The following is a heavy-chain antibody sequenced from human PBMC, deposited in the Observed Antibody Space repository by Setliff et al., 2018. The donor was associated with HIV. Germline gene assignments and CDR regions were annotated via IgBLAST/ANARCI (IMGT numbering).Heavy chain of an antibody. CDR2: ISGYNGHT. Sequence: RASVKVSCKASGYTFSSFAMSWVRQAPGQGLEWVAWISGYNGHTNYAQRFQGRVTVTTDTSTSTAYMELRSLRSDDTAVYFCARVGPFEFDSSGYAEFWGQGTQVTVSS. D-gene: IGHD3-22*01. CDR1: GYTFSSFA. J-gene: IGHJ4*02. CDR3: ARVGPFEFDSSGYAEF. V-gene: IGHV1-18*01.